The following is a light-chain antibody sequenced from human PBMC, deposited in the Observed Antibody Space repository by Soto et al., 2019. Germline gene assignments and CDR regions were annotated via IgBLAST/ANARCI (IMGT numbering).Light chain of an antibody. CDR3: QQRSNWPPTWT. V-gene: IGKV3-11*01. CDR1: QISRY. Sequence: EIVLTQSPATLSLSPGERATLSCRASQISRYLAWYQHKPGQAPRLLIYDASKRATGIPARFSGSGSGTDFTLTISSLEPEDFEVYYCQQRSNWPPTWTFGQGNRVEIK. J-gene: IGKJ1*01. CDR2: DAS.